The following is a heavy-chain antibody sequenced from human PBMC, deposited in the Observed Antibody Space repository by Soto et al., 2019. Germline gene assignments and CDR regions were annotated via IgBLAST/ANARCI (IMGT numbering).Heavy chain of an antibody. J-gene: IGHJ4*02. D-gene: IGHD1-26*01. V-gene: IGHV3-23*01. CDR2: ISGNGDST. CDR3: AKGRKNSGSYYPEPYYFDY. CDR1: GFTFSSYS. Sequence: GGSLRLSCAASGFTFSSYSMSWVRQAPGKGLEWVSGISGNGDSTYYADSVKGRFTISRDNPKNTLYLQMNSLRAEDTAVYYCAKGRKNSGSYYPEPYYFDYWGQGTLVTVSS.